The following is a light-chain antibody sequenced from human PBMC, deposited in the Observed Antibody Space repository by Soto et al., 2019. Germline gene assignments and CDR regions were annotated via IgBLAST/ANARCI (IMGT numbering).Light chain of an antibody. J-gene: IGKJ5*01. CDR3: MQSTQLPPT. CDR1: QSLLHITGETF. V-gene: IGKV2D-29*02. CDR2: EVS. Sequence: DVVMTQTPRSLSVAPGQPAPSSCKYSQSLLHITGETFLFCYLQKPGQSPQLLIYEVSTRVSGVPDRFSGSGSGTDFTLEISRVETDDVGIYYCMQSTQLPPTFGQGTRLEIK.